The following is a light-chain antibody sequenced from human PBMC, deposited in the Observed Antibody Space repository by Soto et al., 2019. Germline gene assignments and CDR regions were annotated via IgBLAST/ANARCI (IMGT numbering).Light chain of an antibody. CDR1: QSICID. CDR3: QQHNTYSA. V-gene: IGKV1-17*01. Sequence: DIQITQSASSLSASVGDGVTITGRASQSICIDINWDQQKPGKAPKLLIYAASSLQSGVPSRFSGSGSGTEFTLTISSLQPADFATSYCQQHNTYSAFGQGTKL. CDR2: AAS. J-gene: IGKJ1*01.